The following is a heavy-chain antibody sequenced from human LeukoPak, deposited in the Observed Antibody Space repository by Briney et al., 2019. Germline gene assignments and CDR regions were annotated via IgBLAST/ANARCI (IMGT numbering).Heavy chain of an antibody. J-gene: IGHJ6*02. Sequence: GRSLRLSRAASGFTFNRCGMHWVRQAPGKGLEWVAVIVYDGSHQYYTDSVKGRFTISRDNSKNTVFLQMDSLRAEDTGVYYCVKGSGTNDYGMDTWGQGTTVTVPS. V-gene: IGHV3-30*18. CDR2: IVYDGSHQ. D-gene: IGHD3-10*01. CDR3: VKGSGTNDYGMDT. CDR1: GFTFNRCG.